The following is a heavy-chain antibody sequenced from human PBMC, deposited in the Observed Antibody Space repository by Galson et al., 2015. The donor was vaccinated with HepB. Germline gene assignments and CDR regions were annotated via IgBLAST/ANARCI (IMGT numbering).Heavy chain of an antibody. CDR2: IDHRGNS. CDR3: PRGPHSYGYRRYFDS. CDR1: GGSFSGFY. V-gene: IGHV4-34*01. J-gene: IGHJ4*02. Sequence: LSLTCNLYGGSFSGFYWNWIRQPPGQGLEWIGEIDHRGNSKYAPSFKSRVTVSIDPSKNQLSLKVRSVTAADTAVYYCPRGPHSYGYRRYFDSWGQGTLVTVSS. D-gene: IGHD5-18*01.